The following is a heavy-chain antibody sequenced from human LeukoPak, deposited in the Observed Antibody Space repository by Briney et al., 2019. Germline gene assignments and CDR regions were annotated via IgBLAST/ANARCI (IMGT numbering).Heavy chain of an antibody. Sequence: ASVKVSCKASGGTFSSCAISWVRQAPGQGLEWMGGIIPIFGTANYAQKFQSRVTITADESTSTAYMELSSLRSEDTAVYYCARDNPSGTPYSGSYPRDYYYYMDVWGKGTTVTVSS. J-gene: IGHJ6*03. CDR1: GGTFSSCA. CDR2: IIPIFGTA. V-gene: IGHV1-69*01. CDR3: ARDNPSGTPYSGSYPRDYYYYMDV. D-gene: IGHD1-26*01.